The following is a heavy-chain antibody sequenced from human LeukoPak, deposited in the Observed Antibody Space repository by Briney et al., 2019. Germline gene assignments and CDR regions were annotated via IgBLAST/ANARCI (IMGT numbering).Heavy chain of an antibody. Sequence: ASVKVSCKASGYTFTGYYMHWVRQAPGQGLEWMGWINPNSGGTNYAQKFQGRVTMTRDTSISTAYMELSRLRSDDTAVYYCARMYGDSYLLIRGGNYFDYWGQGTLVTVSS. CDR3: ARMYGDSYLLIRGGNYFDY. V-gene: IGHV1-2*02. CDR1: GYTFTGYY. D-gene: IGHD5-24*01. J-gene: IGHJ4*02. CDR2: INPNSGGT.